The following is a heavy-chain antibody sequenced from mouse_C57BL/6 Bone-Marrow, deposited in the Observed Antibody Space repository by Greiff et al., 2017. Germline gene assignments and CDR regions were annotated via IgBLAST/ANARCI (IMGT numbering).Heavy chain of an antibody. V-gene: IGHV1-69*01. D-gene: IGHD2-4*01. Sequence: QVQLKESGAELVMPGASVKLSCKASGYTFTSYWMHWVKQRPGQGLEWIGEIDPSDSYTNYNQKFKGKSTLTVDKSSSTAYMQLSSLTSEDSAVYYCAREGRYDYDDGVDYWGQGTTLTVSS. CDR2: IDPSDSYT. CDR3: AREGRYDYDDGVDY. CDR1: GYTFTSYW. J-gene: IGHJ2*01.